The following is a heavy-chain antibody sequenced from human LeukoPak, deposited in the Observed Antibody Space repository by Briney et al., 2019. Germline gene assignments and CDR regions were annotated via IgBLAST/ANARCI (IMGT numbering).Heavy chain of an antibody. CDR3: ARNSGSGFNY. J-gene: IGHJ4*02. D-gene: IGHD2-15*01. CDR1: VYTFTSYY. V-gene: IGHV1-46*01. CDR2: IDPSGGST. Sequence: GASVKISCKASVYTFTSYYIVWVRQAPGQGLDWMGRIDPSGGSTSYAQKFQGRVTMTRGTSTSTVYMELSSLRSEDTAVYYSARNSGSGFNYCGQGTLVTVSS.